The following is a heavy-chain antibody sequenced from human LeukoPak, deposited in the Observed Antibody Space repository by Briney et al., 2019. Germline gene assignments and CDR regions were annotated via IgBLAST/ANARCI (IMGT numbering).Heavy chain of an antibody. V-gene: IGHV4-39*01. J-gene: IGHJ4*02. D-gene: IGHD1-26*01. CDR3: ARLTPYSGSPLGDY. Sequence: SETLSLTCTVSGGSISSSSNFWGWIRQPPGKGLEWIGSISYSGSTYYNPSLKSRVTISVDTSKNQFSLKLSSVTAADTAVYYCARLTPYSGSPLGDYWGQLTLVTVS. CDR1: GGSISSSSNF. CDR2: ISYSGST.